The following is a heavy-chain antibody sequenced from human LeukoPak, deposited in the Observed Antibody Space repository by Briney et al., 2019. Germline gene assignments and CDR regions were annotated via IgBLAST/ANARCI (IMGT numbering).Heavy chain of an antibody. CDR1: GGSFSGYY. CDR3: ARDRVRGSSNPYFDY. CDR2: INHSGST. J-gene: IGHJ4*02. V-gene: IGHV4-34*01. D-gene: IGHD1-26*01. Sequence: SETLSLTCAVYGGSFSGYYWSWIRQPPGRGLEWIGEINHSGSTNYNPSLKSRVTISVDTSKNQFSLKLSSVTAADTAVYYCARDRVRGSSNPYFDYWGQGTLVTVSS.